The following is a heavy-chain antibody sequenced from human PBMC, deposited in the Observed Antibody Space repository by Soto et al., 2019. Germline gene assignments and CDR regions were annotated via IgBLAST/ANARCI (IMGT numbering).Heavy chain of an antibody. CDR2: IYYLGST. D-gene: IGHD3-10*01. V-gene: IGHV4-31*03. CDR1: GGSISSGGYY. Sequence: QVQLQESGPGLVKPSQTLSLACTVSGGSISSGGYYWSWIRQHPGKGLEWIGYIYYLGSTYYNPSLKSRVIISVDTSKKQFSLKLSSVTAADTAVYYCARFYMVRGVMSAFDIWGQGTMVTVSS. CDR3: ARFYMVRGVMSAFDI. J-gene: IGHJ3*02.